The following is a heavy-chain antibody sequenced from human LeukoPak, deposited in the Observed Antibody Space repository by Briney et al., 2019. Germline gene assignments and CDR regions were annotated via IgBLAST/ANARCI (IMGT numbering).Heavy chain of an antibody. CDR3: ASTRKRHCSSTSCYTPNYYGMDV. V-gene: IGHV4-34*01. D-gene: IGHD2-2*02. Sequence: SETLSLTCTVSGGSISSYYWSWIRQPPGKGLEWIGEINHSGSTNYNPSLKSRVTISVDTSKNQFSLKLSSVTAADTAVYYCASTRKRHCSSTSCYTPNYYGMDVWGQGTTVTVSS. J-gene: IGHJ6*02. CDR2: INHSGST. CDR1: GGSISSYY.